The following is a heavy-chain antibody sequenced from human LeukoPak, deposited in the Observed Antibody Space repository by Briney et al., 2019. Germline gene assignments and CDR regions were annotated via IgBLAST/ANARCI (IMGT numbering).Heavy chain of an antibody. Sequence: SVKVSCKASGGTFSSYAISWVRQAPGQGLEWMGGIIPIFGTANYAQKFQGRVTITTDESTSTAYMELSSLRSEDTAVYYCARGSTPRRQQLIKHFDYWGQGTLVTVSS. J-gene: IGHJ4*02. CDR1: GGTFSSYA. D-gene: IGHD6-13*01. CDR2: IIPIFGTA. CDR3: ARGSTPRRQQLIKHFDY. V-gene: IGHV1-69*05.